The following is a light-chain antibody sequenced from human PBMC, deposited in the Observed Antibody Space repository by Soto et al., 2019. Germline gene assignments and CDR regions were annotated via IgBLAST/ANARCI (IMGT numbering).Light chain of an antibody. CDR1: NIGSKN. V-gene: IGLV3-21*02. Sequence: SYELTQPPSMSVAPGQTTRITCGGNNIGSKNVHWYQQKPGQAPVLVVSDDSDRPSGIPERFSGSNSGNTATLTISRVEAGDEADYYCQVWDSSSDLKCVFVTGTQLTVL. CDR3: QVWDSSSDLKCV. J-gene: IGLJ1*01. CDR2: DDS.